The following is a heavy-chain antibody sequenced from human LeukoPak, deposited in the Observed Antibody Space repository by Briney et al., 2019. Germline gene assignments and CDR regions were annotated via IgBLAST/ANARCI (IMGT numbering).Heavy chain of an antibody. J-gene: IGHJ6*03. D-gene: IGHD3-22*01. CDR1: GYTFTSYY. V-gene: IGHV1-46*01. Sequence: ASVKVSCKASGYTFTSYYMHWVRQAPGQGLEWMGIINPSGGSTSYAQKFQGRVTMTRDMSTSTVYMELSSLRSEDTAVYYCARVKSDYYDSSGYYYGYMDVWGKGTTVTISS. CDR2: INPSGGST. CDR3: ARVKSDYYDSSGYYYGYMDV.